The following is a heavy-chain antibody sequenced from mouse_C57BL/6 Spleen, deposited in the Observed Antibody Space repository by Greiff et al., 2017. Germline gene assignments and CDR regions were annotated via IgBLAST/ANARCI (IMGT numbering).Heavy chain of an antibody. Sequence: QVQLKQSGPELVKPGASVKISCKASGYSFTSYYIHWVKQRPGQGLEWIGWIYPGSGNTKYNEKFKGKATLTADTSSSTAYMQLSSLTSEDSAVYYCARRHTWYGNPYYYAMDYWGQGTSVTVSS. CDR3: ARRHTWYGNPYYYAMDY. D-gene: IGHD2-10*02. CDR1: GYSFTSYY. V-gene: IGHV1-66*01. CDR2: IYPGSGNT. J-gene: IGHJ4*01.